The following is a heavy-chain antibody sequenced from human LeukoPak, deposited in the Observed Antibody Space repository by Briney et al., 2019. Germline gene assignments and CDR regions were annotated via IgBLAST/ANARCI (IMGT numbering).Heavy chain of an antibody. D-gene: IGHD1-7*01. Sequence: SETLSLTCTVSGASFSSYYWSWIRQPPGKALEWIGRIYVTGSTTYNPSLESRVTMSLDTSKNHLSLKLRSVTAADTAVYYCARDSGTTGEVKFDPWGQGTLVTVSS. CDR3: ARDSGTTGEVKFDP. V-gene: IGHV4-4*07. J-gene: IGHJ5*02. CDR2: IYVTGST. CDR1: GASFSSYY.